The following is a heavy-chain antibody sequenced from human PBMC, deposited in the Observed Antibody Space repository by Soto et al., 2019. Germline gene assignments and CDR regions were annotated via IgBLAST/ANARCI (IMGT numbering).Heavy chain of an antibody. D-gene: IGHD3-22*01. CDR2: ISYDGSNK. Sequence: GGSLRLSCAASGFTFSSYGMHWVRQAPGKGLEWVAVISYDGSNKYYADSVKGQFTISRDNSKNTLYLQMNSLRAEDTAVYYCAKEAWYRYYYDSSGYSSFDYWGQGTLVTVSS. J-gene: IGHJ4*02. V-gene: IGHV3-30*18. CDR3: AKEAWYRYYYDSSGYSSFDY. CDR1: GFTFSSYG.